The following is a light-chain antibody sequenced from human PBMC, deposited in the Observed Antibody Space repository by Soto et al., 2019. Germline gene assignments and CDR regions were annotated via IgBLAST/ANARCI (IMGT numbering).Light chain of an antibody. CDR2: DAS. CDR1: QDISNY. J-gene: IGKJ4*01. V-gene: IGKV1-33*01. Sequence: DIQMTQSPSSLSASLGDRVTITCQASQDISNYLNWCQQKPGKAPKLLIYDASNLETGVPSRFSGSGSGTDFTFTISSLQPEDIATYYCQQYDNLPLTFGGGTKVDIK. CDR3: QQYDNLPLT.